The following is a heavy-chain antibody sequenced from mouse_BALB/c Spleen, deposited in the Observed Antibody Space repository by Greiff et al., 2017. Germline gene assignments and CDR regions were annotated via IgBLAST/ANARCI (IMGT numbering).Heavy chain of an antibody. CDR1: GYTFTSYW. D-gene: IGHD1-1*01. Sequence: VQLQQSGAELAKPGASVKMSCKASGYTFTSYWMHWVKQRPGQGLEWIGYINPSTGYTEYNQKFTDKATLTADKSSSTAYMQLSSLTSEDSAVYYCARITTTSDYWGQGTTLTVSS. CDR3: ARITTTSDY. CDR2: INPSTGYT. V-gene: IGHV1-7*01. J-gene: IGHJ2*01.